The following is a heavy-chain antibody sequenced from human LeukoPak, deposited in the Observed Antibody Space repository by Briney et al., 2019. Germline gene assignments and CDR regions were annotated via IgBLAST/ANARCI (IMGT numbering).Heavy chain of an antibody. J-gene: IGHJ4*02. CDR1: GFTFDDDA. D-gene: IGHD3-22*01. CDR3: AKEQETYYYDSSGLTPDY. V-gene: IGHV3-9*01. CDR2: ISWNSGSI. Sequence: GGSLRLSCAASGFTFDDDAMHWVRHAPGKGLEWGSGISWNSGSIGYADSVKGRFTISRDNAKNSLYLQMNSLRAEDTALYYCAKEQETYYYDSSGLTPDYWGQGTLVTVSS.